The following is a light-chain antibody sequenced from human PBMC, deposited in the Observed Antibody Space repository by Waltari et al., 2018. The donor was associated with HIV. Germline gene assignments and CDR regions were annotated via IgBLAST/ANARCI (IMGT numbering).Light chain of an antibody. CDR1: QGISSS. V-gene: IGKV1-9*01. CDR2: AAS. J-gene: IGKJ3*01. CDR3: QQLNSYLFT. Sequence: DIQLTLSPSFLSASVGDRVTITCRASQGISSSVAWYQQKPGKAPKLLIYAASTLQSGVPSRFSGGGSGTEFTLTISSLQPEDFATYFCQQLNSYLFTFGPGTKVDSK.